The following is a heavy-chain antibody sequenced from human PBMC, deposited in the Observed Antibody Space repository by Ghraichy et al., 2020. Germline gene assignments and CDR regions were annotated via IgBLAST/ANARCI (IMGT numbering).Heavy chain of an antibody. V-gene: IGHV3-23*01. J-gene: IGHJ3*02. CDR2: ISGSGGST. D-gene: IGHD3-3*01. CDR3: AKDSQSSDFWSGYPGGALGGAFDI. CDR1: GFTFSNYA. Sequence: GGSLRLSCAASGFTFSNYAMSWVRQAPGKGLEWVSGISGSGGSTYYADSVKGRFTISRDNSKNTLYLQMNSLRAEDTAVYYCAKDSQSSDFWSGYPGGALGGAFDIWGQGTMVTVSS.